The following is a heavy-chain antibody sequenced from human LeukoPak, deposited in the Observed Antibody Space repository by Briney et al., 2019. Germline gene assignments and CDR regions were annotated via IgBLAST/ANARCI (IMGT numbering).Heavy chain of an antibody. Sequence: ESGPTLVNPTQTLTLTCTFSGFSLSTNGVGVGWIRQPPGKALEWLALIYWDDDKRYSPSLKSRLTITKDTSKNQVVLTMTNMDPVDTATYYCTRSVTMVRGVIIIPYYFDYWGQGTLVTVSS. CDR1: GFSLSTNGVG. J-gene: IGHJ4*02. CDR3: TRSVTMVRGVIIIPYYFDY. CDR2: IYWDDDK. V-gene: IGHV2-5*02. D-gene: IGHD3-10*01.